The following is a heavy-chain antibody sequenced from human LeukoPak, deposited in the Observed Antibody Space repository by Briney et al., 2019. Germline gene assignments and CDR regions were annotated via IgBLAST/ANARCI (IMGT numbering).Heavy chain of an antibody. CDR1: GFTFSSYG. J-gene: IGHJ6*02. CDR3: ARDGYGFYYYYYGMDV. D-gene: IGHD1-1*01. Sequence: GGSLRLSCAASGFTFSSYGMHWVRQAPGKGLEWVAVIWYDGSNKYYADSVKGRFTISRDNSKNTLYLQMNSLRAEDTAVYYCARDGYGFYYYYYGMDVWGQGTTVTVSS. V-gene: IGHV3-33*01. CDR2: IWYDGSNK.